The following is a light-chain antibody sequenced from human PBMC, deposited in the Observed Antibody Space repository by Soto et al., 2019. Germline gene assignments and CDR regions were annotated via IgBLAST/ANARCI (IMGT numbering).Light chain of an antibody. V-gene: IGLV2-14*01. CDR1: SSDVGGYNY. CDR3: DSYTSSRAYV. CDR2: EVS. Sequence: SALTQPPSASGSPGQSVTISCTGTSSDVGGYNYVSWYQQQSGKAPKLIIHEVSNRPSGVSNRFSGSKSGNTASLTISGLQAEDEADYYCDSYTSSRAYVFGIGTKLTVL. J-gene: IGLJ1*01.